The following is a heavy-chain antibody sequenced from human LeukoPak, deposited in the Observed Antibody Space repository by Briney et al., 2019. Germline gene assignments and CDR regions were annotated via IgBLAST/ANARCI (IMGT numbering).Heavy chain of an antibody. CDR3: ACRSSWSLLDY. Sequence: ASVKVSCKASGGTFSSYAISWVRQAPGQGLEWMGRIIPILGIANYAQKFQGRVTITADKSTSTAYMELSSLRSEDTAVYYWACRSSWSLLDYWGQGTLVTVSS. J-gene: IGHJ4*02. D-gene: IGHD6-13*01. CDR1: GGTFSSYA. V-gene: IGHV1-69*04. CDR2: IIPILGIA.